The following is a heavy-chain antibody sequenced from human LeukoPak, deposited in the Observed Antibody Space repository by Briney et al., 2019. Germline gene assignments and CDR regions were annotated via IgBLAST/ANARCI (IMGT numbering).Heavy chain of an antibody. V-gene: IGHV1-24*01. Sequence: GASVKVSCKVSGYTLTELSMHWVRQAPGKGLEWMGGFDPEDGETIYAQKFQGRVTMTEDTSTDTAYMGLSSLRSEDTAVYYCATGGIVVVPAAIFAFDIWGQGTMVTVSS. CDR3: ATGGIVVVPAAIFAFDI. D-gene: IGHD2-2*02. CDR1: GYTLTELS. J-gene: IGHJ3*02. CDR2: FDPEDGET.